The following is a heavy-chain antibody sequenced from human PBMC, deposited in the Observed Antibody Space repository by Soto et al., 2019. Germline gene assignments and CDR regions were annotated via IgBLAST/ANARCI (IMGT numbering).Heavy chain of an antibody. V-gene: IGHV1-8*01. CDR3: ARARSLRYFDGLSPPNNWFDP. Sequence: ASVKVSCKISGYTLTEISMHWVRQPPGKGLEWMGWMNPDSGNTGYAQKFQGRVTMTRNTSISTAYMELSSLRSEDTAVYYCARARSLRYFDGLSPPNNWFDPWGQGTLVTVSS. D-gene: IGHD3-9*01. CDR2: MNPDSGNT. J-gene: IGHJ5*02. CDR1: GYTLTEIS.